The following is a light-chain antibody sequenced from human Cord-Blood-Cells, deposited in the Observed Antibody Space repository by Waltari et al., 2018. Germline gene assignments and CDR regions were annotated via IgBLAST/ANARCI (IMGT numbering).Light chain of an antibody. CDR2: RNN. CDR1: SSNIGSNY. V-gene: IGLV1-47*01. Sequence: QSVLTQPPSASGTPGQRVTISCSGSSSNIGSNYVYWYQRLPGPAPNLPIYRNNHRPSWVPDRFSGSKSGTLASLGLTGLRSEDESDYYCAAWYDSLSGYVFGTGTKVTVL. J-gene: IGLJ1*01. CDR3: AAWYDSLSGYV.